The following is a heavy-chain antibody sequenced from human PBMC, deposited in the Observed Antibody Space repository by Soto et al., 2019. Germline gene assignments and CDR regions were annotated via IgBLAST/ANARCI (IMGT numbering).Heavy chain of an antibody. CDR1: GFTFSSYG. V-gene: IGHV3-33*01. Sequence: QVQLVESGGGVVQPGRSLRLSCAASGFTFSSYGMHWVRQAPGKGLEWVAVIWYDGSNKYYADSVKGRFTISRDNSKNTLFRRMSSLRAEDTAVYYCARDYYPYQLLYPNWFDPWGRGTLVTVSS. D-gene: IGHD2-2*02. CDR2: IWYDGSNK. J-gene: IGHJ5*02. CDR3: ARDYYPYQLLYPNWFDP.